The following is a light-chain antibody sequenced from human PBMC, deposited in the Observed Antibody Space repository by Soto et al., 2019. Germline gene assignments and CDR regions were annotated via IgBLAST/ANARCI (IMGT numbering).Light chain of an antibody. CDR2: GNN. J-gene: IGLJ1*01. CDR1: SANIGAAYN. CDR3: QYYDSSMSGYV. Sequence: QSVLTQPPSVSGAPGQRVTISCTGSSANIGAAYNVDWYQQLPGTAPKLLIYGNNNRPSGVHARFSGSKSGTSDSLAIAGLQAEDEGDYYCQYYDSSMSGYVFGTGTKVT. V-gene: IGLV1-40*01.